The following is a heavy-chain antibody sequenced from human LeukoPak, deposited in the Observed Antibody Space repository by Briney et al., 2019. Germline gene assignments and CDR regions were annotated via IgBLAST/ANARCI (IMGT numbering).Heavy chain of an antibody. Sequence: PSETLSLTCAVSGGSISSGGYSWSWIRQPPGKGLEWIGYIYHSGSTYYNPSLKSRVTMSVDTSKNQFSLKLSSVTAADTAVYYCARGESGDSSGYYYPYYFDYWGQGTLVTVSS. D-gene: IGHD3-22*01. CDR3: ARGESGDSSGYYYPYYFDY. CDR2: IYHSGST. CDR1: GGSISSGGYS. J-gene: IGHJ4*02. V-gene: IGHV4-30-2*01.